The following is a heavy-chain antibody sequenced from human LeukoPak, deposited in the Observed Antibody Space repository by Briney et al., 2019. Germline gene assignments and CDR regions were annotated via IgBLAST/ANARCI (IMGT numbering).Heavy chain of an antibody. V-gene: IGHV1-2*02. Sequence: ASVKVSCKASGYTFTSYAIHRVRQAPGQGLEWMGWITPSGGTNYPQKFQGRVAITRDTSITTAYMDLSRLTSDDTAVYYCARDRYGDGFAHFDYWGQGALVTVSS. CDR2: ITPSGGT. J-gene: IGHJ4*02. D-gene: IGHD5-24*01. CDR1: GYTFTSYA. CDR3: ARDRYGDGFAHFDY.